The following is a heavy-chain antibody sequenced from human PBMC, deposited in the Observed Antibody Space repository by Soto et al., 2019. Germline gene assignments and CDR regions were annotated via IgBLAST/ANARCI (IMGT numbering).Heavy chain of an antibody. V-gene: IGHV3-49*04. D-gene: IGHD6-19*01. CDR3: TRVSARAAVAVFDY. CDR2: IRSKAYGGTT. J-gene: IGHJ4*02. Sequence: GGSLRLSCTASGFTFGDYAMSWVRQAPGKGLEWVGFIRSKAYGGTTEYAASVKGRFTISRDDSKSIAYLQMNSLKTEDTAVYYCTRVSARAAVAVFDYRGQGTLVTVSS. CDR1: GFTFGDYA.